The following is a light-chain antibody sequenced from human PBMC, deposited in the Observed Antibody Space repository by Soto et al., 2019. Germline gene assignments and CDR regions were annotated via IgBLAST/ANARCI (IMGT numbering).Light chain of an antibody. CDR3: QQRSNWPIT. CDR2: GAS. V-gene: IGKV3-15*01. Sequence: EIVMTQSPATLSVSPGERATLSCRASQSVSNNLAWYQQKPGQAPRLLIYGASTRATGIPARFSGSGSGTDFTLTISSLEPEDFAVYYCQQRSNWPITFGQGTRLEI. CDR1: QSVSNN. J-gene: IGKJ5*01.